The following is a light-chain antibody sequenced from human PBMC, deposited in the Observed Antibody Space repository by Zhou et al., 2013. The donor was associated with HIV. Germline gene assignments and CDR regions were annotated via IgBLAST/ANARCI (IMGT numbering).Light chain of an antibody. J-gene: IGLJ2*01. V-gene: IGLV2-8*01. CDR3: GSYVGSSSWI. Sequence: QSALTQPPSASGTPGQSVTISCTGTSSDVGGYNYVAWYQQHPGKAPKIMIYEVSKRPSGVPDRFSGSKSGNTASLTVSGLQAEDEAEYYCGSYVGSSSWIFGGGTKLTVL. CDR1: SSDVGGYNY. CDR2: EVS.